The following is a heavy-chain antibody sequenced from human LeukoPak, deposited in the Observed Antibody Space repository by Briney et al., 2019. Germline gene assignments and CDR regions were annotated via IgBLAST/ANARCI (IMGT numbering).Heavy chain of an antibody. Sequence: GASVKVSCKASGYTFTGYYMHWVRQAPGQGLEWMGRINPNSGGTNYAQKFQGGVTMTRDTSISTAYMELSRLRSDDTAVYYCASVEQQLDDAFDIWGQGTMVTVSS. CDR1: GYTFTGYY. V-gene: IGHV1-2*06. J-gene: IGHJ3*02. CDR3: ASVEQQLDDAFDI. CDR2: INPNSGGT. D-gene: IGHD6-13*01.